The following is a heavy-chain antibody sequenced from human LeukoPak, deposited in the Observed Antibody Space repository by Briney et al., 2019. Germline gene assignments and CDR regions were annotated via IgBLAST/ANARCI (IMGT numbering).Heavy chain of an antibody. CDR1: GGSFSGYY. J-gene: IGHJ4*02. Sequence: PSETLSLTCAVYGGSFSGYYWSWIRQPPGKGLEWIGEINHSGSTNYNPSLKSRVTISVDTSKNQFSLKLSSVTAADTAVYYCARRGYSYGYGFDYWGQGTLVIVSS. CDR3: ARRGYSYGYGFDY. D-gene: IGHD5-18*01. CDR2: INHSGST. V-gene: IGHV4-34*01.